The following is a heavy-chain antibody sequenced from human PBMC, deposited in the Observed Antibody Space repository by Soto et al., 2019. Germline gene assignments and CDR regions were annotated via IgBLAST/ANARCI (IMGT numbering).Heavy chain of an antibody. D-gene: IGHD2-21*02. CDR1: GYTFTSYG. J-gene: IGHJ1*01. V-gene: IGHV1-18*01. CDR3: ARERLPYCGGDCYLYFQH. CDR2: ISAYNGNT. Sequence: ASVKVSCKASGYTFTSYGISWVRQAPGQGLEWMGWISAYNGNTNYAQKLQGRVTMTTDTSTSTAYMELRSLRSDDTAVYYCARERLPYCGGDCYLYFQHWGQGTRVTVAS.